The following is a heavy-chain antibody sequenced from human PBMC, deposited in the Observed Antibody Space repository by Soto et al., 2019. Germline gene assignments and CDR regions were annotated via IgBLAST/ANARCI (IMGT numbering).Heavy chain of an antibody. V-gene: IGHV1-69*01. D-gene: IGHD3-22*01. Sequence: QVQLVQSGAEVKKPGSSVKVSCKASGGTFSSYAISWVRQAPGQGLEWMGGTIPIFGTANYAQKFQGRVTITADESTSTADMELSSLRSEDTAVYYCAWTLNYDSSGYYYYYGMDVWGQGPTVTVSS. CDR1: GGTFSSYA. CDR3: AWTLNYDSSGYYYYYGMDV. CDR2: TIPIFGTA. J-gene: IGHJ6*02.